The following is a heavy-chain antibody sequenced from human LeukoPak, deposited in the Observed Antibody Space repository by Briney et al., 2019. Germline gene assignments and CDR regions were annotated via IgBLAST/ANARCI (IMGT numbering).Heavy chain of an antibody. J-gene: IGHJ4*02. CDR3: ARDTYWASEVAATFDY. CDR1: GFTFSSYS. V-gene: IGHV3-21*01. CDR2: ISGSSGYI. Sequence: PRGSLRLSCAASGFTFSSYSMNWVRQAPGKGLEWVSSISGSSGYIYYADSMKGRFTISRDNAKNSLYLQMNSLRAEDTAVYYCARDTYWASEVAATFDYWGKGTLVTVSS. D-gene: IGHD2-15*01.